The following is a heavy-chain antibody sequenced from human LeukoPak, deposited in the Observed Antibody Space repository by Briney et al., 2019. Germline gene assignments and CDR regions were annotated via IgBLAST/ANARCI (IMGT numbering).Heavy chain of an antibody. CDR3: AKDGNWARFEN. CDR2: ITGSGGTT. CDR1: GFIFSNYG. V-gene: IGHV3-23*01. Sequence: GGTLRLSCAASGFIFSNYGMNWVRQAPGKGLEWVSGITGSGGTTYYADSVKGRFTISRDNSKNTLYLQMNSPRAEDTAAYYCAKDGNWARFENWGQGTLVTVSS. J-gene: IGHJ4*02. D-gene: IGHD7-27*01.